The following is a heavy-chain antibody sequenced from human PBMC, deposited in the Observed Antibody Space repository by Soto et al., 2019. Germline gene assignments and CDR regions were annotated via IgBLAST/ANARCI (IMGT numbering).Heavy chain of an antibody. D-gene: IGHD6-6*01. Sequence: QVQLVQSGAEVKKPGASVKVSCKASGYTFTSYGISWVRQAPGQGLEWMGWISAYNGNTNYAQKLQGRVTMTTDTSTSTANMDLRSLRSDDTAVYYSARDPPTQSLESSSSSQANGFDPWGQGTLVTVSS. CDR1: GYTFTSYG. J-gene: IGHJ5*02. CDR2: ISAYNGNT. CDR3: ARDPPTQSLESSSSSQANGFDP. V-gene: IGHV1-18*01.